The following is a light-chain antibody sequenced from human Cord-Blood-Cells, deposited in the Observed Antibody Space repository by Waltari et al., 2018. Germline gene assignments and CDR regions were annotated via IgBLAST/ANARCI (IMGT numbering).Light chain of an antibody. CDR2: EGT. CDR1: SSDCGSYNF. Sequence: QSALTQPASVSGSPGQSITTSCPRTSSDCGSYNFVSWYQQQPGKAPKLMIYEGTKRPSGVSNRFSGSKSGNTASLTISGLQAEDEADYYCCSYAGSSTSVFGGGTKLTVL. J-gene: IGLJ3*02. CDR3: CSYAGSSTSV. V-gene: IGLV2-23*01.